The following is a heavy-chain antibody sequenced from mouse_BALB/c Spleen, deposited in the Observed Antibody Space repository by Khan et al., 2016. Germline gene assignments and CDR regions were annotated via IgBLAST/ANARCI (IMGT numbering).Heavy chain of an antibody. CDR3: ARAGYYGYLAY. D-gene: IGHD1-1*01. Sequence: EMQLQESGGGLVHPGGSLKLSCAASGFDFSRYWMSWVRQAPGKGLEWIGEINPDSYTINYTPSLKDKFIISRDNAKNTLYLQMSKVRSEDTALYYCARAGYYGYLAYWGQGTLVTVSA. V-gene: IGHV4-1*02. CDR2: INPDSYTI. CDR1: GFDFSRYW. J-gene: IGHJ3*01.